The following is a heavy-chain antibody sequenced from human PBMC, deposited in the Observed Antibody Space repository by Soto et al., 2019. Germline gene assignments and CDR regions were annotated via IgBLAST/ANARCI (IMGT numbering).Heavy chain of an antibody. J-gene: IGHJ5*02. CDR3: ARSPRHIVVVTAIDWFDP. CDR2: INPNSGGT. V-gene: IGHV1-2*02. CDR1: GYTFTGYY. D-gene: IGHD2-21*02. Sequence: ASVKASCKASGYTFTGYYMHWVRQAPGQGLEWMGWINPNSGGTNYAQKFQGRVTMTRDTSISTAYMELSRLRSDDTAVYYCARSPRHIVVVTAIDWFDPWGQGTLVTVSS.